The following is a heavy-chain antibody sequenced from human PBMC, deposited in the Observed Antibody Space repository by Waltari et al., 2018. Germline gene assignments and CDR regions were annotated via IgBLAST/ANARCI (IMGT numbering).Heavy chain of an antibody. CDR3: ARGAYYYGSGSSDAFDI. Sequence: QFQLVQSGAEVKKPGASVKVSCKASGYTFPSYAMHWVRQAPAQRLEWMGWINAGNGNTKYSQKFQGRVTITRDTSASTAYMELSSLRSEDTAVYYCARGAYYYGSGSSDAFDIWGQGTMVTVSS. CDR2: INAGNGNT. CDR1: GYTFPSYA. D-gene: IGHD3-10*01. V-gene: IGHV1-3*01. J-gene: IGHJ3*02.